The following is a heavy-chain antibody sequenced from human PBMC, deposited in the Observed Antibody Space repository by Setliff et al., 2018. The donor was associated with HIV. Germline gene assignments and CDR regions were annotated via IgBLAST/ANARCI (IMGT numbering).Heavy chain of an antibody. V-gene: IGHV5-51*01. D-gene: IGHD2-2*01. Sequence: PGESLKISCQSSGYSFFSSWIAWVRQMPGKGLEWMGIIYPGDSDTRYSPSFQGQVTISADKSINTAYLQWSSLKASDTAMYYCARQPGRAAMGRENYYYYYMDVWGKGTTVTVSS. CDR3: ARQPGRAAMGRENYYYYYMDV. J-gene: IGHJ6*03. CDR2: IYPGDSDT. CDR1: GYSFFSSW.